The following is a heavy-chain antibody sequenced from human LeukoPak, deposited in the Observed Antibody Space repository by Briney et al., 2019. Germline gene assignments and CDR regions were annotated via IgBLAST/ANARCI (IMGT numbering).Heavy chain of an antibody. CDR3: ARSLQRPAYYYMDV. V-gene: IGHV1-69*05. D-gene: IGHD4-11*01. CDR1: GGTFSSYA. Sequence: GASVKVSCKASGGTFSSYAISWVRQAPGQGLEWMGRIIPIFGTANYAQKFQGRVTITTDESTSTAYMELSSLRSEDTAAYYCARSLQRPAYYYMDVWGKGTTVTVSS. J-gene: IGHJ6*03. CDR2: IIPIFGTA.